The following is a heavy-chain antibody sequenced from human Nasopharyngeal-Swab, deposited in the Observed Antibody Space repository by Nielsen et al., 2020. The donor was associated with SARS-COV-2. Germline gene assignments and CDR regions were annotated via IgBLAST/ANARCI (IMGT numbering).Heavy chain of an antibody. D-gene: IGHD6-13*01. J-gene: IGHJ3*02. V-gene: IGHV2-70*01. CDR1: GFSLSTSGMC. Sequence: SGPTLVKPTQTLTLTCTFSGFSLSTSGMCVSWIRQPPGKALEWLALIDWADDQYYSTSLKTRLTISKDTSKNQVVLTVTDMGPVDTATYYCARTPPTIAAHAFDIWGQGTMVTVSS. CDR3: ARTPPTIAAHAFDI. CDR2: IDWADDQ.